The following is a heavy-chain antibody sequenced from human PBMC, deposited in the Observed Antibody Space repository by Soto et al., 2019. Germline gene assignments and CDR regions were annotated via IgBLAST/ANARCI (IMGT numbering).Heavy chain of an antibody. Sequence: SETLSLTCTVSGGSISSGDYYWSWIRQPPGKGLEWIGYIYYSGSTYYNPSLKSRVTISVDTSKNQFSLKLSSVTAADTAVYYCARDRVGNSSSYWFYYYYGMDVWGQGTTVTVSS. CDR2: IYYSGST. CDR3: ARDRVGNSSSYWFYYYYGMDV. CDR1: GGSISSGDYY. V-gene: IGHV4-30-4*01. J-gene: IGHJ6*02. D-gene: IGHD6-13*01.